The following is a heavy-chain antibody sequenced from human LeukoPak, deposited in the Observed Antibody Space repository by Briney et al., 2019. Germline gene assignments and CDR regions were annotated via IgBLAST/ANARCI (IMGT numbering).Heavy chain of an antibody. Sequence: SETLSLICTVSGGSISSYYWSWIRQPPGKGLEWIGYIYYSGSTNYNASLKSRVTISVDTSKNQFSLKLSSVTAADTAVYYCARDRYSSGRYGIYYYYGMDVWGQGTTVTVSS. D-gene: IGHD6-19*01. CDR1: GGSISSYY. V-gene: IGHV4-59*01. J-gene: IGHJ6*02. CDR3: ARDRYSSGRYGIYYYYGMDV. CDR2: IYYSGST.